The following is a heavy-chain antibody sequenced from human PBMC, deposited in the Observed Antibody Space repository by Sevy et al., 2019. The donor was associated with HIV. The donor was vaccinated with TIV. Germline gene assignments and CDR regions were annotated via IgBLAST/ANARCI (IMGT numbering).Heavy chain of an antibody. CDR3: ARVNCTNGVCFQGYYYYGLDV. CDR1: GFSFSGYS. CDR2: IDTSSAYI. J-gene: IGHJ6*02. D-gene: IGHD2-8*01. V-gene: IGHV3-21*01. Sequence: GGSLRLSCAASGFSFSGYSFNWVRQAPGKGLEWVSSIDTSSAYIYYANSVKGRFNISRDNAKNSMYLQMSSLRAEDTAVYFCARVNCTNGVCFQGYYYYGLDVWGQGTTVTVSS.